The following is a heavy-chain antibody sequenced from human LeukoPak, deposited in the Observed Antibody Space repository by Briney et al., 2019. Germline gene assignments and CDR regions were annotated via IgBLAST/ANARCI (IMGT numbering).Heavy chain of an antibody. CDR3: ARTYGSGSFDY. CDR1: GFTFSSYG. D-gene: IGHD3-10*01. CDR2: ISSSSSTI. V-gene: IGHV3-48*01. Sequence: PGGSLRLSCAASGFTFSSYGMNWVRQAPGKGLEWVSYISSSSSTIYYADSVKGRFTISRDNAKNSLYLQMNSLRAEDTAVYYCARTYGSGSFDYWGQGTLVTVSS. J-gene: IGHJ4*02.